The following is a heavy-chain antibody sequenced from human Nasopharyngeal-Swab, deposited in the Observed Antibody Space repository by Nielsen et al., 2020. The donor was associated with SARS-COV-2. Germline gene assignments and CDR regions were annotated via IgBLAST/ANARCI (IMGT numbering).Heavy chain of an antibody. CDR3: TSSSFERRGHDS. J-gene: IGHJ4*02. V-gene: IGHV4-4*02. Sequence: SETLSLTCAVSGRSISGSDWWSWVRQPPGKGLEWIGETSPDGGTNYNPSLKGRVIVSVDRSKNLFSLSLKSVTAADTAVYYCTSSSFERRGHDSWGQGTLVTVSS. CDR1: GRSISGSDW. D-gene: IGHD6-6*01. CDR2: TSPDGGT.